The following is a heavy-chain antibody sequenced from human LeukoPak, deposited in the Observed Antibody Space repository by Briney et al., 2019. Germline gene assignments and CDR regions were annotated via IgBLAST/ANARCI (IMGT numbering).Heavy chain of an antibody. J-gene: IGHJ4*02. Sequence: ASVKVSCRASGYTFTGQFIHWLRQAPGQGLEWMGWIDPPSGTPHYAQKFQDTVTMTRDTSIGTAYLEVHRLKSDDTAVYYCARSGFSSGFYLDFWGQGTLISVSS. CDR3: ARSGFSSGFYLDF. CDR1: GYTFTGQF. D-gene: IGHD5-12*01. V-gene: IGHV1-2*02. CDR2: IDPPSGTP.